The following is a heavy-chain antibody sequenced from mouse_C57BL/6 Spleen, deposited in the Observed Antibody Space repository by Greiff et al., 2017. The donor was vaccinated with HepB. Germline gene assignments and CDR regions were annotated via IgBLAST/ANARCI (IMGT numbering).Heavy chain of an antibody. CDR3: TVYYGSSPWYFDV. D-gene: IGHD1-1*01. CDR2: IRNKANNHAT. V-gene: IGHV6-6*01. Sequence: DVQLQESGGGLVQPGGSMKLSCAASGFTFSDAWMDWVRQSPEKGLEWVAEIRNKANNHATYYAESVKGRFTISRDDSKSSVYLQMNSLRAEDTGIYYCTVYYGSSPWYFDVWGTGTTVTVSS. J-gene: IGHJ1*03. CDR1: GFTFSDAW.